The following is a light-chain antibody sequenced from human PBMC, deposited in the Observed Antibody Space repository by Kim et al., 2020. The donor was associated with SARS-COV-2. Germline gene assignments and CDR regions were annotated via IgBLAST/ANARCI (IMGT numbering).Light chain of an antibody. CDR2: EDT. J-gene: IGLJ3*02. V-gene: IGLV3-1*01. CDR1: KLGDKY. Sequence: SYELTQPPSVSVSPGQTASITCSGDKLGDKYACWYQQRPGQSPILVIYEDTKRPSGIPERFSGSNSGNTATLTISGTQAMDEADYYCQAWDSSSSWNVVF. CDR3: QAWDSSSSWNVV.